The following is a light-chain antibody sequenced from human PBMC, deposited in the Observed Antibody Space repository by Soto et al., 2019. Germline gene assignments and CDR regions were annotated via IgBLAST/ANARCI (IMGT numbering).Light chain of an antibody. J-gene: IGKJ1*01. Sequence: DIQMTQSLSTLSASVGDRVTITCRASQSIHRWLAWYQQKPGKAPKLLIYDASSLQSGVPSRFSGSGSGTEFTLTISSLQPEDFATYYCLQHNSYPWAFGQGTKVEIK. CDR3: LQHNSYPWA. CDR1: QSIHRW. V-gene: IGKV1-5*01. CDR2: DAS.